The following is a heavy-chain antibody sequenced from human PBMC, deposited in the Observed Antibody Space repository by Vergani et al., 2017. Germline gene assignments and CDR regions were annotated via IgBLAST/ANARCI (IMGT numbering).Heavy chain of an antibody. CDR3: ANPKRGVGNQDAFDI. Sequence: EVQLVESGGGLVQPGGSLRLSCAASGFTFSSYWMHWVRQAPGKGLVWVSRINSDGSSTSYADSVKGRFTISRDNAKNTLYLQMNSLRAEDTAVYYCANPKRGVGNQDAFDIWGQGTMVTVSS. CDR1: GFTFSSYW. J-gene: IGHJ3*02. V-gene: IGHV3-74*01. D-gene: IGHD3-10*01. CDR2: INSDGSST.